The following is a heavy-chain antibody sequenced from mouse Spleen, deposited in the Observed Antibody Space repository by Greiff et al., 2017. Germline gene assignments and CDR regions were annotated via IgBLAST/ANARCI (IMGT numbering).Heavy chain of an antibody. V-gene: IGHV5-6*02. CDR1: GFTFSSYG. D-gene: IGHD2-4*01. J-gene: IGHJ4*01. CDR3: ARHGITTDGYYAMDY. Sequence: EVMLVESGGDLVKPGGSLKLSCAASGFTFSSYGMSWVRQTPDKRLEWVATISSGGSYTYYPDSVKGRFTISRDNAKNTLYLQMSSLKSEDTAMYYCARHGITTDGYYAMDYWGQGTSVTVSS. CDR2: ISSGGSYT.